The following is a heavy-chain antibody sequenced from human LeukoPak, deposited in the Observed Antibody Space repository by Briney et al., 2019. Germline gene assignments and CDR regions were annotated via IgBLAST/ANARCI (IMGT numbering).Heavy chain of an antibody. J-gene: IGHJ5*02. CDR3: ARDRGYYYGSGSYSAFNWFDP. CDR1: GYTFTSYG. CDR2: ISAYNGNT. Sequence: GASVKVSCKASGYTFTSYGISWVRQAPGQGLEWMGWISAYNGNTNYVRKLQGRVTMTTDTSTSTAYMELRSLRSDDTAVYYCARDRGYYYGSGSYSAFNWFDPWGQGTLVTVSS. D-gene: IGHD3-10*01. V-gene: IGHV1-18*01.